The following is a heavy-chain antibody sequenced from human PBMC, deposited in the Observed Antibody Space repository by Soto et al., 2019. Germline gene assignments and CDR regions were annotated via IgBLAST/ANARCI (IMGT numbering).Heavy chain of an antibody. D-gene: IGHD3-3*01. CDR1: GFTFSSYS. CDR3: ARDPDYDFWSGYYRDGFDY. Sequence: PVGSLRLSCAASGFTFSSYSMNWVRQAPGKGLEWVSSISSSSSYIYYADSVKGRFTISRDNAKNSLYLQMNSLRAEDTAVYYCARDPDYDFWSGYYRDGFDYWGQGTLVTVSS. CDR2: ISSSSSYI. J-gene: IGHJ4*02. V-gene: IGHV3-21*01.